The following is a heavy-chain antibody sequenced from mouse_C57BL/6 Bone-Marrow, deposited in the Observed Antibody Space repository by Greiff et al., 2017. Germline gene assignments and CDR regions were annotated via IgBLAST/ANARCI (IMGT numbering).Heavy chain of an antibody. CDR3: ARDYYYGSSNDYAMDY. CDR1: GFTFTSYW. J-gene: IGHJ4*01. D-gene: IGHD1-1*01. Sequence: QVQLQQPGAELVKPGASVKLSCKASGFTFTSYWMQWVNQRPGQGLEWIGEIDPSDSYTNYNQKLKGMATLTVDPYSRKAYMQLSSLTSEDSAVYDCARDYYYGSSNDYAMDYWGQGTSVTVSS. CDR2: IDPSDSYT. V-gene: IGHV1-50*01.